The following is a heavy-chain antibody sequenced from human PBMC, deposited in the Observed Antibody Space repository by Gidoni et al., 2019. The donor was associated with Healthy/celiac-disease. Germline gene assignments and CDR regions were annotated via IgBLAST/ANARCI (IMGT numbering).Heavy chain of an antibody. J-gene: IGHJ5*02. Sequence: QVQLQESGPGLVKPSETLSLTCAVSGYSISSGYYWGWIRQPPGKGLEWMGSIYHSGSTYYNPSIKSRVTISVDTSKNQFSRKLSSVTAADTAVYYCARDGITIFGVVSFFYPNWFDPWGQGTLVTVSS. CDR2: IYHSGST. CDR1: GYSISSGYY. V-gene: IGHV4-38-2*02. D-gene: IGHD3-3*01. CDR3: ARDGITIFGVVSFFYPNWFDP.